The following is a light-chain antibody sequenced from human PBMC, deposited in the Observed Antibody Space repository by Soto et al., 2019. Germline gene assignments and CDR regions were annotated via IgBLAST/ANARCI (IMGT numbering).Light chain of an antibody. CDR2: EVS. CDR3: SSYTSISTRV. CDR1: SRAVGAYDF. J-gene: IGLJ1*01. V-gene: IGLV2-14*03. Sequence: SFLTQPASLSGSPWQAITISCPGNSRAVGAYDFVSWYQQHPDKAPKLMIYEVSNRPSGVSNRFSGSKSVNTATLTISGLQAEDEADYYRSSYTSISTRVFGTGTKVTV.